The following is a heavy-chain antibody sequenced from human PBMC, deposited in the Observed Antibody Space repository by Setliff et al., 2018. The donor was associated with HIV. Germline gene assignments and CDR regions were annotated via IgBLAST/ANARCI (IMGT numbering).Heavy chain of an antibody. D-gene: IGHD3-22*01. CDR2: IIPIFGTA. CDR3: ARWAGNYYDSSGYYYYYFYYLDE. CDR1: GGTFSSYA. Sequence: SVKVSCKASGGTFSSYAISWVRQAPGQGLEWMGGIIPIFGTANYAQKFQGRVTITTDESTSTAYMELSSLRSEDTAVYYCARWAGNYYDSSGYYYYYFYYLDEWGKGTTVTVSS. V-gene: IGHV1-69*05. J-gene: IGHJ6*03.